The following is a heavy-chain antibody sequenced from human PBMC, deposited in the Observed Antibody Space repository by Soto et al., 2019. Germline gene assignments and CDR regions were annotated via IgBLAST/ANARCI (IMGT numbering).Heavy chain of an antibody. CDR1: GFTFSSYA. CDR2: ISYDGSNK. Sequence: GGSLRLSCAASGFTFSSYAMHWVRQAPGKGLEWVAVISYDGSNKYYADSVKGRFTISRDNSKNTLYLQMNSLRAEDTAVYYCARSGGWFGEFYYFDYWGQGTLVTVSS. J-gene: IGHJ4*02. V-gene: IGHV3-30-3*01. D-gene: IGHD3-10*01. CDR3: ARSGGWFGEFYYFDY.